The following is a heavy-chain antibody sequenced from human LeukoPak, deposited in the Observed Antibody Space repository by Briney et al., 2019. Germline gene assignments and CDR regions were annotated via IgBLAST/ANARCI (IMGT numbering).Heavy chain of an antibody. V-gene: IGHV1-24*01. CDR3: ASHGSYYAKVDY. CDR2: FDPEDGET. Sequence: VASVKVSCKVSGYTLTELSMHWVRQAPGKGLEWMGGFDPEDGETIYAQKFQGRVTMTEDTSTDTAYMELSSLRSEDTAVYYCASHGSYYAKVDYWGQGTLVTVSS. CDR1: GYTLTELS. D-gene: IGHD1-26*01. J-gene: IGHJ4*02.